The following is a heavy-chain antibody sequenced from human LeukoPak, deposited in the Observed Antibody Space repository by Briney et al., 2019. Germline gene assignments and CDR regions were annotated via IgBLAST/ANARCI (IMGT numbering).Heavy chain of an antibody. CDR1: GGSFSGYY. CDR2: INHSGST. Sequence: SETLSLTCAVYGGSFSGYYWSWIRQRPGTGLEWIGEINHSGSTNYNPSHKSRVTISVDTSKNQFSLKLSSVTAADTAVYYCARELYYYDSSGYYYWGQGTLVTVSS. CDR3: ARELYYYDSSGYYY. J-gene: IGHJ4*02. D-gene: IGHD3-22*01. V-gene: IGHV4-34*01.